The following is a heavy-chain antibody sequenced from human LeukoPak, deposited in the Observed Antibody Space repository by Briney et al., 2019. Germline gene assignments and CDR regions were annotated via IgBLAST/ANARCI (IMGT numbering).Heavy chain of an antibody. J-gene: IGHJ4*02. V-gene: IGHV4-4*07. CDR3: ARRGIAAAGYDY. Sequence: SETLSLTCTVSGGSMSFYYWSFIRQPAGKGLEWIGRIHTTGTTWHNPSLKSRITMSVDTSRNQFSLRLTSVTAADTAVYYCARRGIAAAGYDYWGQGTLVTVSS. CDR2: IHTTGTT. D-gene: IGHD6-13*01. CDR1: GGSMSFYY.